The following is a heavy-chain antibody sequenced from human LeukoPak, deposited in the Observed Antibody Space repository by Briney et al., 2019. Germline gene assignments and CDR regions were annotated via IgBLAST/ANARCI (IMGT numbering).Heavy chain of an antibody. CDR3: ARRSSGYYYYGLDV. D-gene: IGHD3-10*01. Sequence: SETLSLTCTVSGGSISSYYWNWIRQPPGKGLEWIGYIYYSGSTDYNPSLKSRVTISIDTSKSQFSLKLSSVTAADTAVYYCARRSSGYYYYGLDVWGQGTTVTVSS. CDR2: IYYSGST. V-gene: IGHV4-59*01. J-gene: IGHJ6*02. CDR1: GGSISSYY.